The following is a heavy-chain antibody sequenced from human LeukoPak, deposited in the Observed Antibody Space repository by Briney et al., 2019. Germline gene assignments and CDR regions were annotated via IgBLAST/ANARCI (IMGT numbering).Heavy chain of an antibody. J-gene: IGHJ4*02. Sequence: PSETLSLTCTVSGGSISSYYWSWIRQPPGKGLEWIGEINHSGSTNYNPSLKSRVTISVDTSKNQFSLQLNSVTAADTAVYYCATSGWYLLPGVYWGQGTLVTVSS. CDR3: ATSGWYLLPGVY. CDR2: INHSGST. V-gene: IGHV4-34*01. CDR1: GGSISSYY. D-gene: IGHD6-19*01.